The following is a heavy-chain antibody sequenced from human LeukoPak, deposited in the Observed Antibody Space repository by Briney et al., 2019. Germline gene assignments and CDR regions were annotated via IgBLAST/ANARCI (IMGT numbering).Heavy chain of an antibody. CDR2: ISYDGSNK. CDR3: ARGTPSSSGWLYYGMDV. D-gene: IGHD6-19*01. Sequence: HPGGSLRLSCVASGFAFSRYAMHWVRQAPGKGLEWVAVISYDGSNKYYADSVKGRFTISRDNSKNTLYLQMNSLRAEDTAVYYCARGTPSSSGWLYYGMDVWGQGTTVTVSS. V-gene: IGHV3-30-3*01. J-gene: IGHJ6*02. CDR1: GFAFSRYA.